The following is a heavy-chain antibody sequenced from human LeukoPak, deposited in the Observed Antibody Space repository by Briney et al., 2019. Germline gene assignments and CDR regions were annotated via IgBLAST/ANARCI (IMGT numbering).Heavy chain of an antibody. D-gene: IGHD3-3*01. Sequence: SETLSLTCTVSGGSVSSSSYYWSWIRQPPGKGLEWIGYIYYSGSTYYNPSLKSRVTISVDTSKNQFSLKLSSVTAADKAVYYCARGEFWSVRRPLDYWGQGTLVTVSS. CDR3: ARGEFWSVRRPLDY. CDR2: IYYSGST. V-gene: IGHV4-61*01. J-gene: IGHJ4*02. CDR1: GGSVSSSSYY.